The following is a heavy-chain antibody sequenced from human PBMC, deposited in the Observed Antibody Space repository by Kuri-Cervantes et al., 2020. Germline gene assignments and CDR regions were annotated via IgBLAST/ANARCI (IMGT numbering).Heavy chain of an antibody. CDR2: INSDGSST. J-gene: IGHJ4*02. D-gene: IGHD6-19*01. V-gene: IGHV3-74*01. CDR3: ARDLIAVAGTQAYLLDY. Sequence: GESLKISCAASGFTFSSYWMHWVRQAPGKGLVWVSRINSDGSSTSYADSVKGRFTISRDNAKNTLYLQMNSLRAEDTAVYYCARDLIAVAGTQAYLLDYWGQGTLVTVSS. CDR1: GFTFSSYW.